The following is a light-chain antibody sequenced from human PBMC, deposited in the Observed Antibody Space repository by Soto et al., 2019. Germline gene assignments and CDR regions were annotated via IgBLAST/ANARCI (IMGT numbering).Light chain of an antibody. CDR3: AYYGTSPKFI. J-gene: IGKJ3*01. CDR2: GAS. V-gene: IGKV3-20*01. CDR1: QRITRNF. Sequence: EIVLTQSPATLSLSPGDGATLSCRASQRITRNFLAWYQQKPGQAPRFLVYGASGRATGIPDRFSGSGSETDFTLTISRLEPEDFAGYYCAYYGTSPKFIFGPGTKVDI.